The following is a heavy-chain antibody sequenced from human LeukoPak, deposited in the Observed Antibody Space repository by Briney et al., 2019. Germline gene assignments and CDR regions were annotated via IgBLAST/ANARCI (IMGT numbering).Heavy chain of an antibody. CDR3: ARAGTMVRGVPTDY. V-gene: IGHV3-21*01. J-gene: IGHJ4*02. CDR2: ISSSSSYI. D-gene: IGHD3-10*01. CDR1: GFTFSSYS. Sequence: PGGSLRLSCAASGFTFSSYSMNWVRQAPGKGLEWVSSISSSSSYIYYADSVKGRFTISRDNAKNSLYLQMNSLRAEDTAVYYCARAGTMVRGVPTDYWGQGTLVTVSS.